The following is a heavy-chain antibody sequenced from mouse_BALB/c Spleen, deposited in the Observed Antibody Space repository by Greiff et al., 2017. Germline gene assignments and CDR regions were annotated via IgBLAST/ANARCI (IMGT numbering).Heavy chain of an antibody. CDR2: ISSGSSTI. Sequence: EVKLMESGGGLVQPGGSRKLSCAASGFTFSSFGMHWVRQAPEKGLEWVAYISSGSSTIYYADTVKGRFTISRDNPKNTLFLQMTSLRSEDTAMYYCARDPFYYGSSYDAMDYWGQGTSVTVSS. V-gene: IGHV5-17*02. CDR1: GFTFSSFG. J-gene: IGHJ4*01. CDR3: ARDPFYYGSSYDAMDY. D-gene: IGHD1-1*01.